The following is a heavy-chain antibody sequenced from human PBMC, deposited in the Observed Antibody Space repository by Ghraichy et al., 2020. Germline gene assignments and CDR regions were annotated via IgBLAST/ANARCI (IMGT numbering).Heavy chain of an antibody. CDR2: IYHSGST. D-gene: IGHD3-16*01. CDR1: GGSISSGGYS. V-gene: IGHV4-30-2*01. Sequence: SETLSLTCAVSGGSISSGGYSWSWIRQPPGKGLEWIGYIYHSGSTYYNPSLKSRVTISVDRSKNQFSLKLSSVTAADTAVYYCARGGNYYYYGMDVWGQGTTVTVSS. CDR3: ARGGNYYYYGMDV. J-gene: IGHJ6*02.